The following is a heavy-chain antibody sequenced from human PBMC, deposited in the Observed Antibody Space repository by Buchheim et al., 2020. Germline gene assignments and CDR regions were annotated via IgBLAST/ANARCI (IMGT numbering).Heavy chain of an antibody. J-gene: IGHJ6*02. D-gene: IGHD3-3*01. CDR2: IYTSGST. V-gene: IGHV4-61*02. Sequence: QVQLQESGPGLVKPSQTLSLTCTVSGSSISSGSYYWSWIRQPAGKGLEWIGRIYTSGSTNYNPSLKSRVTISVDTSKNQFSLKLSSVTAADTAVYYCARGTYDFWSGYYHYYGMDVWGQGTT. CDR3: ARGTYDFWSGYYHYYGMDV. CDR1: GSSISSGSYY.